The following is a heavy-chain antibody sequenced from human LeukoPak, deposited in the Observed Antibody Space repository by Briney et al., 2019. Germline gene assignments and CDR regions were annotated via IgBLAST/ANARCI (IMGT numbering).Heavy chain of an antibody. CDR3: ARANIVVVTAIQKSCYFDY. CDR2: ISSSSSYT. V-gene: IGHV3-11*06. J-gene: IGHJ4*02. CDR1: GFTFSDYY. Sequence: GGSLRLSCAASGFTFSDYYMSWIRQAPGKWLEWVSYISSSSSYTNYADSVKGRFTISRDNAKNSLYLQMNSLRAEDTAVYYCARANIVVVTAIQKSCYFDYWGQGTLVTVSS. D-gene: IGHD2-21*02.